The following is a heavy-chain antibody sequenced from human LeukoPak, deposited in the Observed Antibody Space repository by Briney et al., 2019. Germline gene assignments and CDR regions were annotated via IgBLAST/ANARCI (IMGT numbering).Heavy chain of an antibody. Sequence: SVKVSCKASGGTFSSYAISWVRQAPGQGLEWMGRIIPIFGTANYAQKLQGRVTMTTDTSTSTAYMELRSLRSDDTAVYYCARGGYGDSWGQGTLVTVSS. J-gene: IGHJ4*02. CDR1: GGTFSSYA. CDR2: IIPIFGTA. D-gene: IGHD5-18*01. CDR3: ARGGYGDS. V-gene: IGHV1-69*05.